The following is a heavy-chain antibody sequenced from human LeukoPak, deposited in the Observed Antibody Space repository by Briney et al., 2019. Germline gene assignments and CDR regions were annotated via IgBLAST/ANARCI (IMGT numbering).Heavy chain of an antibody. CDR1: GGSISSSSYY. J-gene: IGHJ4*02. CDR2: IYYSGST. CDR3: ARHRGEQWLVGGYFDY. D-gene: IGHD6-19*01. V-gene: IGHV4-39*01. Sequence: SETLSLTCTVSGGSISSSSYYWGWIRQPPGKGLEWIGSIYYSGSTYYNPSLKSRVTISVDTSKNQFSLKLSSVTAADTAVYYCARHRGEQWLVGGYFDYWGQGTLVTVSS.